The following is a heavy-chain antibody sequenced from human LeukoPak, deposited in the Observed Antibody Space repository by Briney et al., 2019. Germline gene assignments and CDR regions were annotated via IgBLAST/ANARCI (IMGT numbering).Heavy chain of an antibody. V-gene: IGHV3-7*04. Sequence: GGSLLLSCTASGFTFSSYWMSWVRVRQAPGKGLEWVANIKHDGSEKYYVDSVKGRFTISRDNAKDSLYLQMNSLRPEDTAVYYCARNRVVVPAAPWGQGTLVTVSS. J-gene: IGHJ5*02. CDR3: ARNRVVVPAAP. CDR2: IKHDGSEK. D-gene: IGHD2-21*01. CDR1: GFTFSSYW.